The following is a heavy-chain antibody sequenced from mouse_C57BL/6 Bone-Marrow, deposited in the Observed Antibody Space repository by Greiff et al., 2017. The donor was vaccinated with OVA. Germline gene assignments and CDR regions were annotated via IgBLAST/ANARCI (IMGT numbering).Heavy chain of an antibody. CDR3: AREDGNPGAMDD. V-gene: IGHV1-9*01. D-gene: IGHD2-1*01. CDR2: ILPGRGST. Sequence: QVQLKQSGAELMKPGASVKLSCKATGYTFTGYWIEWVKQRPGHGLEWIGEILPGRGSTNYNEKFKGKATFTADTSSNTAYMQLSSLTTEDSAIYYCAREDGNPGAMDDWGTGTSVTVSS. J-gene: IGHJ4*01. CDR1: GYTFTGYW.